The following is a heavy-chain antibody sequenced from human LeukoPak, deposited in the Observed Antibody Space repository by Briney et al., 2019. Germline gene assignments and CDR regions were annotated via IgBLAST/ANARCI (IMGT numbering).Heavy chain of an antibody. V-gene: IGHV3-74*01. CDR1: GFTFSKYW. Sequence: GGSLRLSCAASGFTFSKYWMLWVRQAPGKGPESVSRINTDGTVTTYADSVKGRFTVSRDNADNTMFLQMNSVRGEDTAVYYCATKQWLAPPPDSWGQGTPVTVSS. CDR3: ATKQWLAPPPDS. CDR2: INTDGTVT. D-gene: IGHD6-19*01. J-gene: IGHJ4*02.